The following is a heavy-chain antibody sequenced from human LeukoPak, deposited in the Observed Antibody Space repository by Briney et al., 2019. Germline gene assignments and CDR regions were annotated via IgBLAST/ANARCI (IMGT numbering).Heavy chain of an antibody. CDR1: GFTFSSYA. J-gene: IGHJ4*02. D-gene: IGHD2-15*01. CDR2: ISYDGSNK. V-gene: IGHV3-30-3*01. CDR3: VRLGYCSGGSCYTFDY. Sequence: GGSLRLSCAASGFTFSSYAMHWVRQAPGKGLEWVAVISYDGSNKYYADSVKGRFTISRDNSKNTLYLQMNSLRAEDTAVYYCVRLGYCSGGSCYTFDYWGQGTLVTVSS.